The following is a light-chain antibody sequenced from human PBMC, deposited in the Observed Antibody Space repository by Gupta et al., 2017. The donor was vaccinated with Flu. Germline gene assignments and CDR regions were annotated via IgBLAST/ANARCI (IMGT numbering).Light chain of an antibody. J-gene: IGKJ4*01. CDR1: QSVSSN. Sequence: EIVITHSRDTLSVSAGDRATLPCRASQSVSSNLAWQQQTPGQAPRLLIYAATTRATGLPGRFSGSWYGKEFPLTISSRQSEDFGVYYCQQDNNWPPLTFGGGTKVEIK. V-gene: IGKV3-15*01. CDR2: AAT. CDR3: QQDNNWPPLT.